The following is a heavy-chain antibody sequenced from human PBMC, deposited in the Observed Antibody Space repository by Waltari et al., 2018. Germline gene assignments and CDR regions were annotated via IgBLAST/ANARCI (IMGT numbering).Heavy chain of an antibody. CDR3: ARPSRGILEWSEIYYFDY. D-gene: IGHD3-3*01. Sequence: QVQLVQSGAEVKKPGASVKVSCKASGYTFTSYYMHWVRQAPGQGLEWMGIINPSGGSTSYAQKFQGRVTMTRDTSTSTVYMELSSLRSEDTAVYYCARPSRGILEWSEIYYFDYWGQGTLVTVSS. CDR2: INPSGGST. J-gene: IGHJ4*02. V-gene: IGHV1-46*01. CDR1: GYTFTSYY.